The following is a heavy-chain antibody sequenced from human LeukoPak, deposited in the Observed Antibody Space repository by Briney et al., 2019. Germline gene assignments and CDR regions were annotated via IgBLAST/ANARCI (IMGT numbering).Heavy chain of an antibody. CDR1: GYTFTGYY. J-gene: IGHJ6*02. V-gene: IGHV1-2*02. CDR3: AVSNYYDILAGYYNYYYYGMDV. CDR2: INPNSGGT. Sequence: ASVKVSCKASGYTFTGYYMHWVRQAPGQGLEWMGWINPNSGGTNYAQKFQGRVTMTRDTSISTAYMELSRLRSDDTAVYYCAVSNYYDILAGYYNYYYYGMDVWGQGTTVTVSS. D-gene: IGHD3-9*01.